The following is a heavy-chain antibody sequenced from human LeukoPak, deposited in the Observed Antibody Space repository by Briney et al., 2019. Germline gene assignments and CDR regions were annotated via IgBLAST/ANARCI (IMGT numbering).Heavy chain of an antibody. J-gene: IGHJ5*02. CDR1: GYTFTDYY. CDR2: INPNSGGT. V-gene: IGHV1-2*02. CDR3: ARVIAVAGIWFDP. Sequence: ASVKVSCKASGYTFTDYYMHWVRQAPGQGLEWMGWINPNSGGTNYAQKFQGRVTMTRGTSISTAYMELSRLRSDDTAVYYCARVIAVAGIWFDPWGQGTLVTVSS. D-gene: IGHD6-19*01.